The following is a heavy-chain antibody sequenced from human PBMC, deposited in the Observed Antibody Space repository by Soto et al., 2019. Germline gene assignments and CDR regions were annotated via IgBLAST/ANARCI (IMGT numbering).Heavy chain of an antibody. Sequence: SVKVSCKASGGTFSSYAISWVRQAPGQGLEWMGGIIPIFGTANYAQKFQGRVTITADESTSTAYMELSSLRSEDTAVYYCARAGFGTDSSSWNYYYYGMDVWGQGTTVTVS. CDR1: GGTFSSYA. D-gene: IGHD6-13*01. V-gene: IGHV1-69*13. CDR3: ARAGFGTDSSSWNYYYYGMDV. CDR2: IIPIFGTA. J-gene: IGHJ6*02.